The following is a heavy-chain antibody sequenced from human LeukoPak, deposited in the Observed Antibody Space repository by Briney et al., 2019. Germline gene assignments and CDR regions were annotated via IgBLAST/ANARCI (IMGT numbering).Heavy chain of an antibody. CDR3: AGGDYYGSGSARRHWFDP. CDR2: NRQHGNEK. Sequence: GALRLLCLTSWITFWRHFMDWVSQAPGEGVEGGANNRQHGNEKYYMDSVKGRFTISRDNAKNSLYLDMNSLRAEDTAVYYCAGGDYYGSGSARRHWFDPWGQGTLVTGSS. CDR1: WITFWRHF. J-gene: IGHJ5*02. D-gene: IGHD3-10*01. V-gene: IGHV3-7*04.